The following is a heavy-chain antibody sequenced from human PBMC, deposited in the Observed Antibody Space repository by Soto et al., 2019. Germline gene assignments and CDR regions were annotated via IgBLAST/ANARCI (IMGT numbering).Heavy chain of an antibody. CDR1: GYTFTSHD. CDR2: MNPNSGNT. D-gene: IGHD4-17*01. J-gene: IGHJ4*02. CDR3: ARWDYGVYARFDY. V-gene: IGHV1-8*01. Sequence: QVQLVQSGTEVKKPGASVKVSCKASGYTFTSHDINWVRQATGQGLEWMGWMNPNSGNTGYAQKFQGRVTMTRTTSISTAYMELSSLRSEDTAVYYCARWDYGVYARFDYWGQGTLFTVSS.